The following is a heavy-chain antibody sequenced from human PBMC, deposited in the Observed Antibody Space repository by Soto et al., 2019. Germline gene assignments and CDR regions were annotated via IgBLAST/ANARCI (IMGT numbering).Heavy chain of an antibody. CDR3: ARQGSNEYYYYGMDV. J-gene: IGHJ6*02. CDR2: IIRIFGTP. CDR1: GGTFSSYA. Sequence: QVQLVQSGAEVKKPGSSVKVSCKASGGTFSSYAINWVRQAPGQGLEWMGGIIRIFGTPDYAQRFQGRVTITADEATSTAYMELSSLRSEDTAVYYCARQGSNEYYYYGMDVWGQGNTVTVSS. V-gene: IGHV1-69*12. D-gene: IGHD3-10*01.